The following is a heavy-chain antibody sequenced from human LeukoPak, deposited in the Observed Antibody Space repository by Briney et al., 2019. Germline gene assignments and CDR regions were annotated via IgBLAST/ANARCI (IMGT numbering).Heavy chain of an antibody. CDR2: ISWNSGSI. J-gene: IGHJ6*02. Sequence: GGSLRLSCAASGFTFDDYAMHWVRQAPGKGLEWVSGISWNSGSIGYADSVKGRFTISRDNAKNSLYLQMNSLRAEDTALYYCAKVFIYCSSTSCYDFYYGMDVWGQGTTVTVSS. V-gene: IGHV3-9*01. CDR3: AKVFIYCSSTSCYDFYYGMDV. D-gene: IGHD2-2*01. CDR1: GFTFDDYA.